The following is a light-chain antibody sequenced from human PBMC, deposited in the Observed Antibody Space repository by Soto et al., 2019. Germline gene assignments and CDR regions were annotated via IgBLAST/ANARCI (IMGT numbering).Light chain of an antibody. J-gene: IGKJ5*01. CDR1: QSVFYSSNNKNY. CDR3: QQYYSTYVT. CDR2: WAS. V-gene: IGKV4-1*01. Sequence: DIVMTQSPDSLAVSLGERATINCKSSQSVFYSSNNKNYLAWYQQKPGQPPKLLIYWASTRESGVPDRFSGSGSGTDLTLTISSLQAEDVAVYYCQQYYSTYVTFGQGTRLEIK.